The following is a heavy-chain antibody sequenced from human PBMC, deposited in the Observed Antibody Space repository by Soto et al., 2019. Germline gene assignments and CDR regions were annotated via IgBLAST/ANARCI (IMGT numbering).Heavy chain of an antibody. Sequence: GGSLRLSCAASGFTFSSYSMNWVRQAPGKGLEWVSYISSSSSTIYYADSVKGRFTISRDNAKNSLYLQMNSLRAEDTAVYYCARAVYSSGRSPFDYWGQGTLVTVSS. J-gene: IGHJ4*02. CDR2: ISSSSSTI. V-gene: IGHV3-48*01. CDR3: ARAVYSSGRSPFDY. CDR1: GFTFSSYS. D-gene: IGHD6-19*01.